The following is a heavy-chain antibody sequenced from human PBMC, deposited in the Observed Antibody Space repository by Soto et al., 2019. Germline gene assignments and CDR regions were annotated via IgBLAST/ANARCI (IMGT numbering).Heavy chain of an antibody. Sequence: AGGALRHSCAGSGFTFSSYWMHLGRQAPGKGLVWVSRINSDGSSTSYADSVKGRFTISRDNAKNTLYLQMNSLRAEDTAVYYCARELPRIRYLDYWGQGTLVTVS. V-gene: IGHV3-74*01. CDR3: ARELPRIRYLDY. CDR2: INSDGSST. J-gene: IGHJ4*02. CDR1: GFTFSSYW. D-gene: IGHD1-20*01.